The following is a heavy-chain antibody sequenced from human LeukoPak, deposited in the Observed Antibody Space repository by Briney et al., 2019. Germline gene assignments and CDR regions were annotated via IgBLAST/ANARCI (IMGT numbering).Heavy chain of an antibody. CDR3: AKDAIRGDGYWEFDY. Sequence: ETLSLTCAVYGGSFSDYYWTWVRQAPGKGLEWVSGILQGGDTTYYADSVRGRFTISRDNSENTLYLQINSLRVEDTAIYYCAKDAIRGDGYWEFDYWGQGALVTVSS. CDR2: ILQGGDTT. V-gene: IGHV3-23*01. J-gene: IGHJ4*02. D-gene: IGHD5-24*01. CDR1: GGSFSDYY.